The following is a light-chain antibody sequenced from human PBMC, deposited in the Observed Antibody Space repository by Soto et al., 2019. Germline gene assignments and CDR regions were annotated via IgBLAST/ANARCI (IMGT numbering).Light chain of an antibody. CDR3: HQYYGIPWT. J-gene: IGKJ1*01. CDR2: WVT. V-gene: IGKV4-1*01. Sequence: DIVTTQSPDSLTVSLGERATIKCRTGQSVLYSSNNKHYLAWYQQRLGQPPKPLITWVTVREPGVPERFTGSVSGSDFTLTITNLRAEDVATYFCHQYYGIPWTFGQGTRV. CDR1: QSVLYSSNNKHY.